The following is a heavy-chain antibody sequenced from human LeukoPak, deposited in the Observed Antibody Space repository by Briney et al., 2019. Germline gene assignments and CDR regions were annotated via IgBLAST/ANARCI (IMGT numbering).Heavy chain of an antibody. CDR1: GYTPTEFA. CDR2: FDPEDGER. Sequence: GASVKVSCKVSGYTPTEFAIHWVRQAPGKGLEWMGGFDPEDGERIYAQKFQGRVTMTEDTSTDTSYMELSSLRSEDTAVYYCAPRLRYFDWSFNDPWGQGTLVTVSS. D-gene: IGHD3-9*01. J-gene: IGHJ5*02. V-gene: IGHV1-24*01. CDR3: APRLRYFDWSFNDP.